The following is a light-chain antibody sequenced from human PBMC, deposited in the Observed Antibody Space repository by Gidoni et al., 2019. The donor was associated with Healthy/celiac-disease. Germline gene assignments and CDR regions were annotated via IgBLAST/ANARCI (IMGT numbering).Light chain of an antibody. CDR2: DAS. CDR1: QSVSSY. V-gene: IGKV3-11*01. Sequence: EIVLTQSQANLSVSPGERATLSCRASQSVSSYLAWYQQKPGQAPRLLIYDASNRATGIPARFSGSGSGTDFTLTISSLEPEDFAVYYCQQRSNWPPDTFGGGTKVEIK. CDR3: QQRSNWPPDT. J-gene: IGKJ4*01.